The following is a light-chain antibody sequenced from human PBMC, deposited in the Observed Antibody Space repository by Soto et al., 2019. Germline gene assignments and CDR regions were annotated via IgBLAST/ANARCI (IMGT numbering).Light chain of an antibody. Sequence: DIQMTQSPSSLSASVGDRVTITCRASLPISNYLAWYQQKPGKIPNLLIYAASTLQAGVPSRVSGSGSGTELTLYYSSLQTEHDEDYYCQKYTSTHLTFGGGTKVETK. J-gene: IGKJ4*02. CDR2: AAS. V-gene: IGKV1-27*01. CDR1: LPISNY. CDR3: QKYTSTHLT.